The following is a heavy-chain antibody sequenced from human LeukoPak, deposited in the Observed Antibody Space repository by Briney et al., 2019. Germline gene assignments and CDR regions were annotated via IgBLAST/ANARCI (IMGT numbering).Heavy chain of an antibody. D-gene: IGHD6-19*01. CDR1: GGSISSGGYS. CDR3: ARSIAVAGTSYYFDY. V-gene: IGHV4-30-2*01. J-gene: IGHJ4*02. Sequence: SETLSLTCAVSGGSISSGGYSWSWIRQPPGKGLEWIGYIYHSGSTYYNPSLKSRVTISVDRSKNQFSLKLSSVTAADTAEYYCARSIAVAGTSYYFDYWGQGTLVTVSS. CDR2: IYHSGST.